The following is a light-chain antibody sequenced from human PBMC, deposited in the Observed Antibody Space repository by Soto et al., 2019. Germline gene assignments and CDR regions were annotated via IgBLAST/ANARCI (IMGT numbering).Light chain of an antibody. J-gene: IGKJ1*01. CDR3: QQYETFSGT. CDR2: AAS. Sequence: DIQMTQSPSSLSASVGDRVTITCRAGQNIFSSLNWYQQKPGKAPKLLIYAASSLQSGVPSRFSGSGSGTDFTLTITSLQPEDFATYYCQQYETFSGTFGPGTKVEI. V-gene: IGKV1-39*01. CDR1: QNIFSS.